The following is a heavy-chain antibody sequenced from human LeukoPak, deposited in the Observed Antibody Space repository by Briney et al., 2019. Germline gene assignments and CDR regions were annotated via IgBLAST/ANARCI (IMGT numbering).Heavy chain of an antibody. Sequence: SEALSLTCTVSGGSISSSSYYWGWIRQPPGKGQEWIGSIYYSGSTYYNPSLKSRVTISVDTSKNQFSLKLSSVTAADTAVYYCASNNCSSTSCYLGYFGYWGQGTLVTVSS. CDR2: IYYSGST. V-gene: IGHV4-39*01. CDR1: GGSISSSSYY. D-gene: IGHD2-2*01. CDR3: ASNNCSSTSCYLGYFGY. J-gene: IGHJ4*02.